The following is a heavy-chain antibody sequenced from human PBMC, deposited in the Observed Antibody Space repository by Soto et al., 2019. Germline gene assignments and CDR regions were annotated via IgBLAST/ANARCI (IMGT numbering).Heavy chain of an antibody. CDR3: ARDRLYSSSWYVIDF. CDR1: GGSISSYY. J-gene: IGHJ4*02. D-gene: IGHD6-13*01. Sequence: SETLSLTCTVSGGSISSYYWSWIRQPPGKGLEWIGYIFSSGSTFYNPSLKSRVTISVDTSKNQFSLKLSSVTAADTAVYYCARDRLYSSSWYVIDFWGQGTLVTVS. CDR2: IFSSGST. V-gene: IGHV4-59*01.